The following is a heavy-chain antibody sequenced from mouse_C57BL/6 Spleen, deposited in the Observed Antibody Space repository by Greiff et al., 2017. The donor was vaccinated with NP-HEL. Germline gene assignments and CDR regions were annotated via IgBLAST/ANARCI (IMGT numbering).Heavy chain of an antibody. CDR2: ISSGGDYI. D-gene: IGHD2-4*01. Sequence: VKLVESGEGLVKPGGSLKLSCAASGFTFSSYAMSWVRQTPEKRLEWVAYISSGGDYIYYADTVKGRFTISRDNARNTLYLQMSSLKSEDTAMYYCTRDAVDYDYFDYWGQGTTLTVSS. J-gene: IGHJ2*01. V-gene: IGHV5-9-1*02. CDR1: GFTFSSYA. CDR3: TRDAVDYDYFDY.